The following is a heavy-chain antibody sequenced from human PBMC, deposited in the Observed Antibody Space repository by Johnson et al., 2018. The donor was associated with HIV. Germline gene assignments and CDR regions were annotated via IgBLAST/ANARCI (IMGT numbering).Heavy chain of an antibody. J-gene: IGHJ3*02. CDR2: MSYDGSNK. V-gene: IGHV3-30*04. Sequence: QVQLVESGGGVVQPGMSLRVSCAASGFTFSSYAMHWVRQAPGRGLEWVAVMSYDGSNKYYADSVKGRFTISRANSKNPLDLQMNSLRAEDTAVYYCARGFHSGSYYKGRAFDIWGQGTMVTVSS. CDR3: ARGFHSGSYYKGRAFDI. CDR1: GFTFSSYA. D-gene: IGHD1-26*01.